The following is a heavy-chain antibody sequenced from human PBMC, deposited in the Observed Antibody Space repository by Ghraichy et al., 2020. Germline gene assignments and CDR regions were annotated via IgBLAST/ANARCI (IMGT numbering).Heavy chain of an antibody. J-gene: IGHJ6*02. CDR3: ARDLVSGIYGGFYMYV. CDR2: ISRSSDRI. V-gene: IGHV3-48*01. Sequence: GGSLRLSCAASGFSFSNFSMNWVRQAPGKGLEWVSYISRSSDRIYSADSVKGRFTISRDNAKDSLYLQMNSLRAEDTAVYYCARDLVSGIYGGFYMYVWGQGTTVVVPS. D-gene: IGHD1-26*01. CDR1: GFSFSNFS.